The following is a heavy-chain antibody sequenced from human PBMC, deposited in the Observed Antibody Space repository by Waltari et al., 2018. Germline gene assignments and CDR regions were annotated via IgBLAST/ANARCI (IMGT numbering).Heavy chain of an antibody. CDR1: GYSFTKYW. CDR2: IYPGDSDT. J-gene: IGHJ5*02. CDR3: ARQGSIAARQNWFDP. D-gene: IGHD6-6*01. Sequence: EVQLVQSGAEVKKPGESLKISCEGAGYSFTKYWIGRVRQRPGNGLEWMGIIYPGDSDTRYSPSFQGQVTISADKSISTAYLQWNSLKASDTAMYYCARQGSIAARQNWFDPWGQGTLVTVSS. V-gene: IGHV5-51*01.